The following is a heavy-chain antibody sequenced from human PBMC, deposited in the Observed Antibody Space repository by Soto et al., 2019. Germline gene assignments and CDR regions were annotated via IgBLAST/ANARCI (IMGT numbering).Heavy chain of an antibody. CDR1: GVSISSGGYY. J-gene: IGHJ4*02. V-gene: IGHV4-31*03. Sequence: QVQLQESGPGLVKPSQTLSLTCTVSGVSISSGGYYWSWIRQHPGKGLEWIGYIYYSGSTNYNPSLKSRVTISVDTSKSHFSLKLSSVTAADTAVYFCAREYYFGSGTHFYYFDSWGQGTLVTVSS. CDR2: IYYSGST. D-gene: IGHD3-10*01. CDR3: AREYYFGSGTHFYYFDS.